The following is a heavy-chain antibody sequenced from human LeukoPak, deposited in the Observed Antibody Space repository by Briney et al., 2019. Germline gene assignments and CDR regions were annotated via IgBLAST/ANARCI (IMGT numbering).Heavy chain of an antibody. V-gene: IGHV3-72*01. D-gene: IGHD6-13*01. CDR1: GFTFTDHY. CDR2: ATNKGNSYTT. Sequence: PGGSLRLSCTASGFTFTDHYMDWVRQAPGKGLEWVGRATNKGNSYTTEYAASVKGRFTISRDDSKNSLYLQMNSLKTEDTAVYYCVRGVYIAAAQYGYWGQGTLVTVSS. CDR3: VRGVYIAAAQYGY. J-gene: IGHJ4*02.